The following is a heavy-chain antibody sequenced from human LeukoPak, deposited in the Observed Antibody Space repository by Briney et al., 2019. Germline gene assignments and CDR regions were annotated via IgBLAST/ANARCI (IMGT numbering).Heavy chain of an antibody. D-gene: IGHD5-24*01. J-gene: IGHJ3*02. Sequence: ASVKVSCKASGYTFTSYAMNWVRQAPGQGLEWMGWINPNSGGTNYAQKFQGRVTMTRDTSISTAYMELSRLRSDDTAVYYCARLRWLQFSSAFDIWGQGTMVTVSS. CDR2: INPNSGGT. CDR3: ARLRWLQFSSAFDI. CDR1: GYTFTSYA. V-gene: IGHV1-2*02.